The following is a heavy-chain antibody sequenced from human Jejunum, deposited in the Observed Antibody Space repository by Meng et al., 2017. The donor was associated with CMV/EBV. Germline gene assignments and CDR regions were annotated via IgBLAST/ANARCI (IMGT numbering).Heavy chain of an antibody. CDR3: ARKGYDFAAAFDV. Sequence: SGFTFSTFWMLWVRQIPGKGLVWVSRINGDGSSISYADPVKGRFTIFRDNAKNTLFLQMNSLRAEDTAIYYCARKGYDFAAAFDVWGQGAMVTVSS. CDR1: GFTFSTFW. D-gene: IGHD5-12*01. J-gene: IGHJ3*01. V-gene: IGHV3-74*01. CDR2: INGDGSSI.